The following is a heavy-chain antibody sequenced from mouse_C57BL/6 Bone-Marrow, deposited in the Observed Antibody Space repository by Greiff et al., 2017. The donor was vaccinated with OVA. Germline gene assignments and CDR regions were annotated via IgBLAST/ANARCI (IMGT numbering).Heavy chain of an antibody. D-gene: IGHD2-3*01. V-gene: IGHV1-69*01. CDR3: ARKDYDGYYYFDY. CDR2: IDPSDSYT. J-gene: IGHJ2*01. CDR1: GYTFTSYW. Sequence: QVQLQQSGAELVMPGASVKLSCKASGYTFTSYWMHWVKQRPGQGLEWIGEIDPSDSYTNYNQKFKGKSTLTVDKSSSTAYMQLSSLTSEDSAVYYCARKDYDGYYYFDYWGQGTTLTVSS.